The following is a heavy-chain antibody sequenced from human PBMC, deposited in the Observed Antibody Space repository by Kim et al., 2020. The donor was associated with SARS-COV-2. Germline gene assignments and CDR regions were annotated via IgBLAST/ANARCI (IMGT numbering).Heavy chain of an antibody. Sequence: LKSRVTLSVDTSKNQFSLKLSSVTAADTAVYYCARPGYYDSSGYGAFDIWGQGTMVTVSS. D-gene: IGHD3-22*01. V-gene: IGHV4-39*01. J-gene: IGHJ3*02. CDR3: ARPGYYDSSGYGAFDI.